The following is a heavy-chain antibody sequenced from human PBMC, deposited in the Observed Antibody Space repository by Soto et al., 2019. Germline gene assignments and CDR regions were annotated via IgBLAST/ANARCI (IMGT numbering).Heavy chain of an antibody. CDR3: AREGVSYVSGTHPAY. CDR1: GYTFTNYY. D-gene: IGHD3-10*01. CDR2: INPSGGST. J-gene: IGHJ1*01. V-gene: IGHV1-46*03. Sequence: QVQLVQSGAEVKKPGASVKVSCKASGYTFTNYYMHWVRQAPGQGLEWMGIINPSGGSTGYEQKSQDRVTMXXDXSXXTVYMYLSSLRSEDTAVYYCAREGVSYVSGTHPAYWGQGTLVTVSS.